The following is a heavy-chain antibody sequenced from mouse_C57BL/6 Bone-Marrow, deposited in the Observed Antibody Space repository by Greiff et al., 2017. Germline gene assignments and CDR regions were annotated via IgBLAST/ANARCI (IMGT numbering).Heavy chain of an antibody. D-gene: IGHD1-1*01. J-gene: IGHJ2*01. CDR2: IYPRSGNT. CDR1: GYTFTSSG. Sequence: QVQLQQSGAELARPGASVKLSCKASGYTFTSSGISWVKQRTGQGLEWIGEIYPRSGNTYYNEKFKGKATLTADKSSSTAYMELRSLTSEDSAVYFCAREGDYYGSSYFDYWGQGTTLTGSA. V-gene: IGHV1-81*01. CDR3: AREGDYYGSSYFDY.